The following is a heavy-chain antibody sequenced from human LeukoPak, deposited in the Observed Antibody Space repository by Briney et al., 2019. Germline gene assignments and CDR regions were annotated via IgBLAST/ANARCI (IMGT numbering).Heavy chain of an antibody. CDR2: INPNSGGT. V-gene: IGHV1-2*02. J-gene: IGHJ5*02. CDR1: GYTFTGYY. CDR3: ARDRITMVRGAPNNWFDP. D-gene: IGHD3-10*01. Sequence: ASVKVSCKASGYTFTGYYMHWVRHAPGQGLEWMGWINPNSGGTNYAQKFQGRVTMTRDTSISTAYMELSRLRSDDTAVYYCARDRITMVRGAPNNWFDPWGQGTLVTVSS.